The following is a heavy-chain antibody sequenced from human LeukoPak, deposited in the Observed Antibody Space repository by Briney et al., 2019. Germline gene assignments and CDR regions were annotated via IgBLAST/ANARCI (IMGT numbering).Heavy chain of an antibody. J-gene: IGHJ4*02. CDR1: GFSFSSYA. CDR2: ISGSGDNT. V-gene: IGHV3-23*01. D-gene: IGHD6-13*01. Sequence: GGSLRLSCAASGFSFSSYAMTWVRQAPGKGLEWVSSISGSGDNTYYAESVKGRFTISRDNSKNTLFLQMNSLRAEDTAVYYCANFVAAGGFDYWGQGTLVTVSS. CDR3: ANFVAAGGFDY.